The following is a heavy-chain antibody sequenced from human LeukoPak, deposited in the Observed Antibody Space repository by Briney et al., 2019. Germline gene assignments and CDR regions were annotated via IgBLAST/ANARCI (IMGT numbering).Heavy chain of an antibody. Sequence: GGSLRLSCVASGFTFSSHEMNWVRQAPGKGLVWVSRINNDGSSTSYADSVQGRFTISRDNAKNTLYLQMNSLRAEDTAVYYCAELGITMIGGVWGKGTTVTISS. D-gene: IGHD3-10*02. CDR1: GFTFSSHE. J-gene: IGHJ6*04. CDR3: AELGITMIGGV. V-gene: IGHV3-74*01. CDR2: INNDGSST.